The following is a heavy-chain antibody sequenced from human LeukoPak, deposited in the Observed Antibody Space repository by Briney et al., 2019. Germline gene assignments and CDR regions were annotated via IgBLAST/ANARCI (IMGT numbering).Heavy chain of an antibody. CDR3: ASERVTWFDL. V-gene: IGHV4-59*01. CDR1: GGSISGYF. J-gene: IGHJ5*02. CDR2: IYYNGYT. Sequence: SETLSLTCTVSGGSISGYFWSWIRQPPGKGLEWIGYIYYNGYTDYRPSLRSRVTISVDTSKNQLSLKLSSVTAADTAIYYCASERVTWFDLWGQGTLVTVSS. D-gene: IGHD5-18*01.